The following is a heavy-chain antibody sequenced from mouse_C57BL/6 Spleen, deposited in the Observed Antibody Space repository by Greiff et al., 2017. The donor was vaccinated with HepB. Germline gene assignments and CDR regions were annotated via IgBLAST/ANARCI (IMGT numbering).Heavy chain of an antibody. Sequence: EVMLVESGGDLVKPGGSLKLSCAASGFTFSSYGMSWVRQTPDKRLEWVATISSGGSYTYYPDSVKGRFTISRDNAKNTLYLQMSSLKSEDTAMYYCARQGYYYGSSYYWYFDVWGTGTTVTVSS. CDR3: ARQGYYYGSSYYWYFDV. CDR1: GFTFSSYG. CDR2: ISSGGSYT. J-gene: IGHJ1*03. D-gene: IGHD1-1*01. V-gene: IGHV5-6*01.